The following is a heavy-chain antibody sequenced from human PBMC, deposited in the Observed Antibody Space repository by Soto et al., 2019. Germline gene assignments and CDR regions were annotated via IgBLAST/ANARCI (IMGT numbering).Heavy chain of an antibody. CDR1: GFNFDDYA. J-gene: IGHJ4*02. Sequence: GGSLRLSCTASGFNFDDYAMGWVRQAPGKGLEWVAYIRSKGHGGTTEYAASVRGRFTISRDVSETIAYLQMDSLKTEDTAVYYCARVLYSLLRIRAIDYWGQGALVTVSS. V-gene: IGHV3-49*04. D-gene: IGHD2-15*01. CDR2: IRSKGHGGTT. CDR3: ARVLYSLLRIRAIDY.